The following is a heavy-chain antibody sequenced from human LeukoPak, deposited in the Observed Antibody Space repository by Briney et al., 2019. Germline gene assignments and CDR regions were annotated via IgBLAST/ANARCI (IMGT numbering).Heavy chain of an antibody. CDR2: IRYDGSNK. V-gene: IGHV3-30*02. CDR1: GFIFSNYG. Sequence: GGSLRLSCAASGFIFSNYGMHWVRQAPGKGLEWVAFIRYDGSNKYYADSVKGRFTISRDNSKNTLYLQMNSLRAEDTAVYYCANNYYDSSGYYWFFDYWGQGTLVTVSS. D-gene: IGHD3-22*01. J-gene: IGHJ4*02. CDR3: ANNYYDSSGYYWFFDY.